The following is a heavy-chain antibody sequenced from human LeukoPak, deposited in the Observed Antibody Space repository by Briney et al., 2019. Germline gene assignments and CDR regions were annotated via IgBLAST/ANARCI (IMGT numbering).Heavy chain of an antibody. CDR3: ARAADAMEAFDI. D-gene: IGHD3-3*01. CDR2: IKEDGSEK. Sequence: GGSLRLSCVASGFTFSNYWMSWVRQAPGKGLECVANIKEDGSEKYYVDSVKGRFTISRDNAKNSLYLQMNSLRAEDTAVYYCARAADAMEAFDIWGQGTMVTVSS. V-gene: IGHV3-7*01. CDR1: GFTFSNYW. J-gene: IGHJ3*02.